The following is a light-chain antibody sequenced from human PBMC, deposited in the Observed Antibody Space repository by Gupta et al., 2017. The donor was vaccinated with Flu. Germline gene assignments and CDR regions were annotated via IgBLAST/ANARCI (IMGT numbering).Light chain of an antibody. V-gene: IGKV4-1*01. CDR2: RAS. CDR3: QQYYDTPYT. Sequence: DIVMTQSPDSLPGSLGERSTINCKASQNVLYSSNNKNYLAWYQQKPGQPPKLLMHRASAREPGVPDRFSGSGSGTDFTLTITSLQAEDVAVYYCQQYYDTPYTFGQGTKLEI. CDR1: QNVLYSSNNKNY. J-gene: IGKJ2*01.